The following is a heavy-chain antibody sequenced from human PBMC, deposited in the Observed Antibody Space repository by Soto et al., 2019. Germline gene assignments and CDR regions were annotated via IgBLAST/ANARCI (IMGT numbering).Heavy chain of an antibody. Sequence: EVQLMESGGGLVQPGGSLRLSCAASGFTFSSYWMTWVRQAPGRGLEWVANIKEDGSQRYYVDSVKGRFTISRDNAKNSLFLQMNTLRAEDTAVYYCARGVRTIYCHYMDVWGKGTTVTVSS. CDR2: IKEDGSQR. J-gene: IGHJ6*03. CDR1: GFTFSSYW. V-gene: IGHV3-7*01. D-gene: IGHD3-10*01. CDR3: ARGVRTIYCHYMDV.